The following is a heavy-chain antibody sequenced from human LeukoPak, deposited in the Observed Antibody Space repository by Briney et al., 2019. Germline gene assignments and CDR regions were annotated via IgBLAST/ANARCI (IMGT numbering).Heavy chain of an antibody. V-gene: IGHV4-39*01. CDR1: GGSISRSSYY. CDR2: IYYSGNT. Sequence: SETLSLTCIVSGGSISRSSYYWGWIRPPPGKGLEWIGSIYYSGNTYYNPSLKSRVTISVDRSKNQFSLKLSSVTAADTAVYYCARHENRNDGFDYWGQGTLVTVSS. CDR3: ARHENRNDGFDY. D-gene: IGHD1-1*01. J-gene: IGHJ4*02.